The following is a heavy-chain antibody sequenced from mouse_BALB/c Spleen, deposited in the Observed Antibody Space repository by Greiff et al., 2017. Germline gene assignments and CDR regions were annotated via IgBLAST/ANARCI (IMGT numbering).Heavy chain of an antibody. J-gene: IGHJ4*01. D-gene: IGHD1-1*01. CDR3: ARGGYGSSYYAMDY. CDR2: INPSNGRT. Sequence: QVQLKQPGAELVKPGASVKLSCKASGYTFTSYWMHWVKQRPGQGLEWIGEINPSNGRTNYNEKFKSKATLTVDKSSSTAYMQLSSLTSEDSAVYYCARGGYGSSYYAMDYWGQGTSVTVSS. CDR1: GYTFTSYW. V-gene: IGHV1S81*02.